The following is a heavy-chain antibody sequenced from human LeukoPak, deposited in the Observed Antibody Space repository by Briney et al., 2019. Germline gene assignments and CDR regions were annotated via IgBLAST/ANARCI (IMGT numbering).Heavy chain of an antibody. CDR2: IYHSGST. D-gene: IGHD5-18*01. Sequence: PSETLSLTCAASGGSISSGGYSWSWIRQPPGKGLEWIGYIYHSGSTYYNPSLKSRVTISVDRSKNQFSLKLSSVTAADTAVYYCARWIQLWSYFDYWGQGTLVTVSS. J-gene: IGHJ4*02. CDR1: GGSISSGGYS. CDR3: ARWIQLWSYFDY. V-gene: IGHV4-30-2*01.